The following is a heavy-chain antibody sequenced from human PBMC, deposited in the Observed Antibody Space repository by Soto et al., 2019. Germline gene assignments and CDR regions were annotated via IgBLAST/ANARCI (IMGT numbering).Heavy chain of an antibody. J-gene: IGHJ4*02. Sequence: VGSLRLSCAASGFTFNNYALNWVRQAPGKGLEWVAIISYDGNNKYYADSVKGRFTISRDNSKDTLYLQMNSLRIEGTAVYYCARDWSQITDYSANSWGQGTLVTVSS. CDR1: GFTFNNYA. CDR3: ARDWSQITDYSANS. CDR2: ISYDGNNK. D-gene: IGHD3-10*01. V-gene: IGHV3-30*04.